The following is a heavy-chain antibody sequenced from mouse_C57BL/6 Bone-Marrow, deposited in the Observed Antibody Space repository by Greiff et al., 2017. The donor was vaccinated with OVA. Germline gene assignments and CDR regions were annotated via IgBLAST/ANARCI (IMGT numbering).Heavy chain of an antibody. D-gene: IGHD3-1*01. J-gene: IGHJ3*01. V-gene: IGHV5-4*01. CDR3: ARDRGP. CDR2: ISDGGSYT. CDR1: GFTFSSYA. Sequence: EVKLVESGGGLVKPGGSLKLSCAASGFTFSSYAMSWVRQTPEKRLEWVATISDGGSYTYYPDNVKGRFTISRDNAKNNLYLQMSHLKSEDTAMYYCARDRGPWGQGTLVTVSA.